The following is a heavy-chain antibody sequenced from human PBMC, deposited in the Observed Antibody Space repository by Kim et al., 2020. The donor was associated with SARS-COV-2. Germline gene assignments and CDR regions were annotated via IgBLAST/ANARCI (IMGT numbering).Heavy chain of an antibody. CDR3: AREFGSSSVGY. CDR1: GFTVSSNY. V-gene: IGHV3-53*01. Sequence: GGSLRLSCVASGFTVSSNYMSWVRQAPGKGLEWVSVIYSGGSTYYADSVKGRFTISRDDSKNTLYLQMNSLRAEDTAVYYCAREFGSSSVGYWGQGTLVTVSS. J-gene: IGHJ4*02. D-gene: IGHD6-6*01. CDR2: IYSGGST.